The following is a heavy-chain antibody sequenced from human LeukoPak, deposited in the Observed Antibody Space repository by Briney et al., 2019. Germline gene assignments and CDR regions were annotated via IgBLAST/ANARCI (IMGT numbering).Heavy chain of an antibody. CDR1: GFSFSSYI. CDR2: ISSSSSTI. V-gene: IGHV3-48*01. D-gene: IGHD2-2*01. J-gene: IGHJ4*02. Sequence: GGSLRLSCAASGFSFSSYIMNWVRQAPGKGLEWVSHISSSSSTIYYADSVKGRFTISRDNAKNSLYLQMNSLRAEDTAVYYCARLGYCSSTSCYGGFDYWGQGTLVTVSS. CDR3: ARLGYCSSTSCYGGFDY.